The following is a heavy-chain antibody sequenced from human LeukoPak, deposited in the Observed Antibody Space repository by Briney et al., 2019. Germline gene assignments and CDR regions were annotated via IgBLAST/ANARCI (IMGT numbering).Heavy chain of an antibody. V-gene: IGHV1-69*02. CDR1: GGTFSSYT. D-gene: IGHD6-6*01. Sequence: SVKVSCKASGGTFSSYTISWVRQAPGQGLEWMGRIIPILGIANYAQKFQGRVTITADKSTSTACMELSSLRSEDTAVYYCASEADYSSSPFFDYWGQGTLVTVSS. CDR2: IIPILGIA. CDR3: ASEADYSSSPFFDY. J-gene: IGHJ4*02.